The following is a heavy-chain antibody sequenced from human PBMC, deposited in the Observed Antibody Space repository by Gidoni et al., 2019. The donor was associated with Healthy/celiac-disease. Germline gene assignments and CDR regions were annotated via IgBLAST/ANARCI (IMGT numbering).Heavy chain of an antibody. Sequence: QVQLVQSGAEVKKPGSSVKVSCKASGGTFSSYAISWVRQAPGQVLEWMGGIIPIFGTANYAQKFQGRVTITADEATSTAYMELSSLRSEDTAVYYCARGLGYCSGGSCYSYYYGMDVWGQGTTVTVSS. V-gene: IGHV1-69*01. D-gene: IGHD2-15*01. CDR1: GGTFSSYA. CDR2: IIPIFGTA. CDR3: ARGLGYCSGGSCYSYYYGMDV. J-gene: IGHJ6*02.